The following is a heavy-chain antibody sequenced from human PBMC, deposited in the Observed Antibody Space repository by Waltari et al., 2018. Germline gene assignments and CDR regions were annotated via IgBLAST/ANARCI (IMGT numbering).Heavy chain of an antibody. J-gene: IGHJ5*02. CDR2: ITHSGST. CDR1: GGSFSGYY. CDR3: ARGGGGSCCCHWFDP. V-gene: IGHV4-34*01. D-gene: IGHD2-15*01. Sequence: QVQLQQWGAGLLKPSETLSLTCAVYGGSFSGYYWSWIRQPPGKGLEWIGEITHSGSTNYNPSRKSRVTVSVDTSKNQFSLKLGSVTAADTAVYYCARGGGGSCCCHWFDPWGQGTLVTVSS.